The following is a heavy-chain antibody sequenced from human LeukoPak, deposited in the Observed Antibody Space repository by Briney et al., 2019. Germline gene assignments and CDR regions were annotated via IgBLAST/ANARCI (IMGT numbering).Heavy chain of an antibody. CDR1: GGSISSYY. Sequence: SETLSLTCTVSGGSISSYYWSWIRQPAGKGLEWIGRIYTSGSTNYNPSLKSRVTISVDTSKNHFSLKLSSVTAADTAVYYCARGQYYGSGSYLFDPWGQGTLVTVSS. CDR3: ARGQYYGSGSYLFDP. D-gene: IGHD3-10*01. V-gene: IGHV4-4*07. CDR2: IYTSGST. J-gene: IGHJ5*02.